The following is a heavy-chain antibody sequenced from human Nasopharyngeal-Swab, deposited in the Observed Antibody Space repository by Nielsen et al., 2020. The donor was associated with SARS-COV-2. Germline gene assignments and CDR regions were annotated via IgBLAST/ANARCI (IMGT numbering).Heavy chain of an antibody. CDR1: GGSISSYY. V-gene: IGHV4-59*01. D-gene: IGHD3-3*01. CDR2: IYYSGST. Sequence: SETLSLTCTVSGGSISSYYWSWIRQPPGKGLEWIGYIYYSGSTNYNPSLKSRVTISVDTSKNQFSLKLSSVTAADTAVYYCARGPGHITIFGVVIDSRGWFDPWGQGTLVTVSS. J-gene: IGHJ5*02. CDR3: ARGPGHITIFGVVIDSRGWFDP.